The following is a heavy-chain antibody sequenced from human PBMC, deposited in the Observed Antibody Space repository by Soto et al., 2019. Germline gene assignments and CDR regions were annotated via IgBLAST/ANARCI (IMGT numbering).Heavy chain of an antibody. V-gene: IGHV4-34*01. D-gene: IGHD2-2*01. Sequence: PSETLSLTCAVYGGSFSGYYWSWIRQPPGKGLEWIGEINHSGSTNYNPSLKSRVTISVDTSKNQFSLKLSSVTAADTAVYYCARGLRGYCSSTNCFWFDPWGQGTLVTVSS. CDR2: INHSGST. J-gene: IGHJ5*02. CDR3: ARGLRGYCSSTNCFWFDP. CDR1: GGSFSGYY.